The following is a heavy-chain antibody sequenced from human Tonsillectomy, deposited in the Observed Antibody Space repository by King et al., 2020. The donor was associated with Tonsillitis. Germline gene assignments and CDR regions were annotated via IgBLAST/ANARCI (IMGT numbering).Heavy chain of an antibody. CDR2: ISWNSGSI. D-gene: IGHD3-22*01. CDR3: AKDKPEGSGYYPNTGWNYYFDY. V-gene: IGHV3-9*01. CDR1: GFTFDDYA. J-gene: IGHJ4*02. Sequence: VQLVESGGGLVQPGRSLRLSCAASGFTFDDYAMHWVRQAPGKGLEWVSGISWNSGSIGYADSVKGRFTISRDNAKNSLYLQMNSLRAEDTALYYCAKDKPEGSGYYPNTGWNYYFDYWGQGTPVTVSS.